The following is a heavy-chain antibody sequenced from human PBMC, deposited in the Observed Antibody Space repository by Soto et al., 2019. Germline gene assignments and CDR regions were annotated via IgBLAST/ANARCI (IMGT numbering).Heavy chain of an antibody. D-gene: IGHD2-21*02. J-gene: IGHJ4*02. CDR1: GYTFTSYA. Sequence: QVQLVQSGAEVKKPGASVKVSCKASGYTFTSYAMHWVRQAPGQRLEWMGWINAGNGNTKYSQKFQGRVTITRDTSASTAYMELSSLRSEDTAVYYCARDTKAYCGGDCYLRPGPFVYCGQRTLGTVVS. V-gene: IGHV1-3*01. CDR3: ARDTKAYCGGDCYLRPGPFVY. CDR2: INAGNGNT.